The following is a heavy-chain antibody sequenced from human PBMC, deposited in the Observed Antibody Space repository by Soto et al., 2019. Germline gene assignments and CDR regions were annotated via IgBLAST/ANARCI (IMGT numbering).Heavy chain of an antibody. CDR1: GFTFSSYG. J-gene: IGHJ4*02. CDR3: ARALDFWSAYFDY. D-gene: IGHD3-3*01. CDR2: ISYDGSYK. Sequence: GGSLRLSCAASGFTFSSYGMHWVRQAPGKGLEWVAVISYDGSYKYYADSVKGRFTISRDNSKNTLYLQMNSLRTEDTAVYYCARALDFWSAYFDYWGQGSLVTVSS. V-gene: IGHV3-30*03.